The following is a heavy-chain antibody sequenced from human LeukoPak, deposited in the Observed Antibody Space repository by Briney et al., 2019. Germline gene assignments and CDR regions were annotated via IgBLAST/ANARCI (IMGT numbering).Heavy chain of an antibody. CDR2: ISAYNGNT. J-gene: IGHJ4*02. V-gene: IGHV1-18*01. CDR3: ARVPSLMVYAIEDY. CDR1: GYTFTSYG. D-gene: IGHD2-8*01. Sequence: ASVKVSCKASGYTFTSYGISWVRQASGQGLEWMGWISAYNGNTNYAQKLQGRVTMTTDTSTSTAYMELRSLRSDDTAVYYCARVPSLMVYAIEDYWGQGTLVTVSS.